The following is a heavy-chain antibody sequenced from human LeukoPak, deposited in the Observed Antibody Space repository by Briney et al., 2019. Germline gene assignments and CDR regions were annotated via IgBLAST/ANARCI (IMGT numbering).Heavy chain of an antibody. CDR2: IKSKTDGETT. J-gene: IGHJ4*02. V-gene: IGHV3-15*01. CDR1: GFTFSNAW. CDR3: TTRPYSSSSPDY. D-gene: IGHD6-6*01. Sequence: GGSLRLSCAASGFTFSNAWMNWVRQAPGKGLEWVGRIKSKTDGETTDYTALVKGRFTISRDDSKNTLYLQMNSLKSEDTAMYYCTTRPYSSSSPDYWGQGTLVTVSS.